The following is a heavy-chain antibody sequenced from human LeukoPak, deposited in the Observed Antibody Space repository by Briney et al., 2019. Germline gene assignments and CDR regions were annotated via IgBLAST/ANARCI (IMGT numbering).Heavy chain of an antibody. D-gene: IGHD2-15*01. CDR2: INPDGSEK. J-gene: IGHJ4*02. Sequence: GGSMRLSCAASGFTFSTYWMSWVRQAPGKGLEWVANINPDGSEKYYVESVKDRFTISRDNAKNSLYLQMDSLRVEDTTVYYCARPNHGGTFDYWGQGTLVTVAS. CDR3: ARPNHGGTFDY. V-gene: IGHV3-7*01. CDR1: GFTFSTYW.